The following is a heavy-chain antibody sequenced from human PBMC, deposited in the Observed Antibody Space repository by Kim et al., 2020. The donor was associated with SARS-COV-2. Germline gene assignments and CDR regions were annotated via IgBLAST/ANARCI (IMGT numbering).Heavy chain of an antibody. CDR2: IYYSGST. Sequence: SETLSLTCTVSGGSISNSSYYWAWVRQPPGKGLEWIGSIYYSGSTYYNPSLKSRVTISVDTSKNQFSLKLSSVTAADTAVYYCARDRTYSNWSRRIGYFDYRGQGTLVTVSS. J-gene: IGHJ4*02. CDR3: ARDRTYSNWSRRIGYFDY. CDR1: GGSISNSSYY. V-gene: IGHV4-39*07. D-gene: IGHD6-13*01.